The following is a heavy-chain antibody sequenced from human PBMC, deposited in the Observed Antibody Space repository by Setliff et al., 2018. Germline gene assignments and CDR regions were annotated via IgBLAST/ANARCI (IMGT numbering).Heavy chain of an antibody. CDR1: GFTVSSYY. CDR2: IYTGGST. CDR3: AGCGYGQYYAMDV. J-gene: IGHJ6*02. V-gene: IGHV3-66*01. Sequence: PGGSLRLSCAASGFTVSSYYMTWVRQAPGKGLEWVSVIYTGGSTYYADSVKARFTISRDDSNNTLYLQMKSLRAEDTAVYYCAGCGYGQYYAMDVWGQGTTVTVSS. D-gene: IGHD5-12*01.